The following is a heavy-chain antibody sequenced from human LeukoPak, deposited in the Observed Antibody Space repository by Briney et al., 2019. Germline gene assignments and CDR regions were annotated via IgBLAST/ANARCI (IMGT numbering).Heavy chain of an antibody. CDR1: GFTFSSAC. CDR3: TTDAWGDDAFDI. CDR2: IKSKTNGGTT. Sequence: GGSLRLSCAASGFTFSSACMSWVRQAPGKGLEWVGRIKSKTNGGTTAYAARVKSRSANSRNDSKNTLYLQMSILKTEDTAVYYCTTDAWGDDAFDIWGQGTMVTVSS. V-gene: IGHV3-15*01. D-gene: IGHD3-16*01. J-gene: IGHJ3*02.